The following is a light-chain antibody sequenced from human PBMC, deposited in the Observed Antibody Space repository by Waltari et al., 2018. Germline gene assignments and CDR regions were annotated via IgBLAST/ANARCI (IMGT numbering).Light chain of an antibody. CDR2: VNSDGSH. J-gene: IGLJ2*01. CDR3: QTWGTGIVV. V-gene: IGLV4-69*01. Sequence: QLVVTQSPSASASLGASVKLPCTLNNGHSSYALAWHQQQPEKGPRYWLKVNSDGSHSKGDGIPDRFSGSSSGAERYLTISRLQSEDEADYYCQTWGTGIVVFGGGTKLTVL. CDR1: NGHSSYA.